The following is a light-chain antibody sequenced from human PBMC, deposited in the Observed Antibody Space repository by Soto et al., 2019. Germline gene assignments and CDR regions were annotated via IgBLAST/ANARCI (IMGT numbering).Light chain of an antibody. CDR3: QQFDDVPYS. J-gene: IGKJ2*03. CDR2: DAS. CDR1: QDITNF. V-gene: IGKV1-33*01. Sequence: DIQMTQSPSSLSASVGDRVTITCQASQDITNFLNWYQQKPGKAPKLLIYDASSLETGVPSRFSGSGSGKDFSFTISSLQPEDIATYYCQQFDDVPYSFGQGTKVAIK.